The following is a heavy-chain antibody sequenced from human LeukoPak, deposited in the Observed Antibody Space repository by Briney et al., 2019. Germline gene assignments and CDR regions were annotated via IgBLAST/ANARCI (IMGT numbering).Heavy chain of an antibody. CDR3: ARADPVGY. Sequence: ASVKVSCKASGYTFTGSFMHWVRQAPGQGLEWMGWINSNTGGTKFARKLQGRVTMTRDTSISTAYMELSRLRSDDTAVYYCARADPVGYWGQGTQVTVSS. V-gene: IGHV1-2*02. J-gene: IGHJ4*02. CDR1: GYTFTGSF. CDR2: INSNTGGT.